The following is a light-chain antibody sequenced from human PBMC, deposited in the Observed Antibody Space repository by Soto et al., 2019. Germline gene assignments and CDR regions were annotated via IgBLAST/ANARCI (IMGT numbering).Light chain of an antibody. CDR3: AAWDDTLSGQV. CDR2: RNN. CDR1: TSNIGTNY. J-gene: IGLJ3*02. V-gene: IGLV1-47*01. Sequence: QSVVTQPPSASGTPGQRVTISCSGSTSNIGTNYVSWYQQFPGTAPKLLIYRNNQRPSGVPDRFSVSKSGTSASLAISGLRSDDEADYYCAAWDDTLSGQVFGGGTKLTVL.